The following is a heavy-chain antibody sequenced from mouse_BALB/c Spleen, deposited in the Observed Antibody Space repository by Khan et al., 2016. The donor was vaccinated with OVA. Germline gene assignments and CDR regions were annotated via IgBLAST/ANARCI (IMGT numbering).Heavy chain of an antibody. CDR3: ARGGYGSPFAY. CDR2: IDPSKSET. J-gene: IGHJ3*01. CDR1: GYTFTSFW. D-gene: IGHD1-1*01. V-gene: IGHV1S127*01. Sequence: QVQLQQSGPELVRPGASVKMSCEATGYTFTSFWIHWVKQRPGQGLDWIGMIDPSKSETRLNQKFKDKATLNVDKSSNTAYMQLSRLTSEDSAVSYCARGGYGSPFAYWGQGTLVTVSA.